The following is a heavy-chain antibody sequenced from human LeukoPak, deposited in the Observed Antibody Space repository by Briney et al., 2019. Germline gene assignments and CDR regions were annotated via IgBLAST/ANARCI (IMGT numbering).Heavy chain of an antibody. D-gene: IGHD6-13*01. Sequence: ASVKVSCKASGGTFSSYAISWVRQAPGQGLEWMGGIIPIFGTANYAQKFQGRVTITADESTSTAYMELSSLRSEDTAVYYCARYIAAAGIRGDYCYYGMDVWGQGTTVTVSS. CDR1: GGTFSSYA. CDR3: ARYIAAAGIRGDYCYYGMDV. CDR2: IIPIFGTA. V-gene: IGHV1-69*13. J-gene: IGHJ6*02.